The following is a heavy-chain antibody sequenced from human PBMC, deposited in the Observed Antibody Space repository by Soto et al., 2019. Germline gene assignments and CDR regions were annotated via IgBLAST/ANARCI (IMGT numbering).Heavy chain of an antibody. J-gene: IGHJ4*02. Sequence: QVKLVQSGAEVKKPGASVRISCKASGYTITCCAMHWVRQAPGQRPEWMGWINAGDGDTKYSQNFQGRLTIIRDTSAITAYMELSSLRSEVTAVYSCAKDGEGKAEAAMVYWGQGTLVTVSS. V-gene: IGHV1-3*01. CDR2: INAGDGDT. CDR3: AKDGEGKAEAAMVY. D-gene: IGHD6-13*01. CDR1: GYTITCCA.